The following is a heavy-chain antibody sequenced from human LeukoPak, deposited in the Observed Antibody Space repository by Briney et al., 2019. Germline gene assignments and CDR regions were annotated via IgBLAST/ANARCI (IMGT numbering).Heavy chain of an antibody. CDR1: GGTFSSYA. CDR3: ARDPVGYCSSTSCYNPFDY. D-gene: IGHD2-2*02. V-gene: IGHV1-69*13. Sequence: GASVTVFCRASGGTFSSYAISWLRQATGQGLEWLGGIIPIFCTANYAQKFQGRVTIAADESTSTAYMELSSLRSEDTAVYYCARDPVGYCSSTSCYNPFDYWGQGTLVTVSS. CDR2: IIPIFCTA. J-gene: IGHJ4*02.